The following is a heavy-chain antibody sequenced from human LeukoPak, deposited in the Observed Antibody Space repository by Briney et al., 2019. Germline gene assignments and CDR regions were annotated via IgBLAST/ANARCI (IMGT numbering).Heavy chain of an antibody. J-gene: IGHJ4*02. V-gene: IGHV4-30-2*01. Sequence: SQTLSLTCTVSGGSISSGGYYWSWIRQPPGKGLEWIGFIYHGGSTYYNPSLRGRVTISMDTSKNQISLKLTSVTAADTAVYYCAREKALIDHYDLTGYDWEYWGQGSLVIVSS. CDR3: AREKALIDHYDLTGYDWEY. CDR1: GGSISSGGYY. D-gene: IGHD3-22*01. CDR2: IYHGGST.